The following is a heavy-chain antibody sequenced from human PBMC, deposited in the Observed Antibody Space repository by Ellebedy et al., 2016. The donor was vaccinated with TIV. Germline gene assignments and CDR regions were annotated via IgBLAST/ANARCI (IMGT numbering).Heavy chain of an antibody. CDR1: GGSFSGYY. Sequence: GSLRLSCVVYGGSFSGYYWSWVRQPPGKGLEWIGEVNQSGRTNYHPSLKSRVTISVDTSKNQFSLRLSSVTAADTAVYYCAEGRSDWYYVDYWGQGTLVTVSS. J-gene: IGHJ4*02. V-gene: IGHV4-34*01. D-gene: IGHD6-19*01. CDR3: AEGRSDWYYVDY. CDR2: VNQSGRT.